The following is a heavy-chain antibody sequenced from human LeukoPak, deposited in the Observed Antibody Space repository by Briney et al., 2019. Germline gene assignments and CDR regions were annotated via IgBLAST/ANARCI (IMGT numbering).Heavy chain of an antibody. CDR2: ISSSSSYI. V-gene: IGHV3-21*04. D-gene: IGHD5-24*01. CDR3: AKRLEMATITGVGYFDY. CDR1: GFTFSSYS. Sequence: NPGGSLRLSCAASGFTFSSYSMNWVRQAPGKGLEWVSSISSSSSYIYYADSVKGRFTISRDNSKNTLYLQMNSLRAEDTAVYYCAKRLEMATITGVGYFDYWGQGTLVTVSS. J-gene: IGHJ4*02.